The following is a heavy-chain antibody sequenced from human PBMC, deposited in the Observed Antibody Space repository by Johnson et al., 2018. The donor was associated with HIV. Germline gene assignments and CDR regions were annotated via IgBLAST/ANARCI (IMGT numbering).Heavy chain of an antibody. Sequence: QVQLVESGGGLVKPGGSLRLSCAASGFTFSDYYMSWIRQAPGKGLEWVAVIWYYGSNKYYADSVKGRFTISRDNSKNSLYLQMNGRRAEDTALYYCAKFGGQWLVQYAFDFWGQGTMVTVSS. CDR3: AKFGGQWLVQYAFDF. CDR2: IWYYGSNK. D-gene: IGHD6-19*01. CDR1: GFTFSDYY. J-gene: IGHJ3*01. V-gene: IGHV3-33*06.